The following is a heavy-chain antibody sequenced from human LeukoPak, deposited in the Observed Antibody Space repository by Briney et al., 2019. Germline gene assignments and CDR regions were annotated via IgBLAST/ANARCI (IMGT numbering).Heavy chain of an antibody. Sequence: GGSLRLSCAASGFTFSSYGMHWVRQAPGKGLEWVAVISYDGSNKYYADSVKGRFTISRDNSKNTLYLQMNSLRAEDTAVYYCAKDHWSPFDYWGQGTLVSVSS. CDR3: AKDHWSPFDY. D-gene: IGHD3-3*01. V-gene: IGHV3-30*18. CDR1: GFTFSSYG. CDR2: ISYDGSNK. J-gene: IGHJ4*02.